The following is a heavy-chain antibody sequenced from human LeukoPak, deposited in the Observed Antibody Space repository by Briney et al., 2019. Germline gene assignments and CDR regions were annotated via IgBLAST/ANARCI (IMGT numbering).Heavy chain of an antibody. CDR1: GGTFSSYA. Sequence: ASVKVSCKASGGTFSSYAISWVRQAPGQGLEWMGGIIPVFGTANYAQKFQGRVTITADKSTSTAYMELSSLRSEDTAVYYCAAFYSSGSYWGQRTLVTVSS. V-gene: IGHV1-69*06. CDR3: AAFYSSGSY. D-gene: IGHD3-10*01. J-gene: IGHJ4*02. CDR2: IIPVFGTA.